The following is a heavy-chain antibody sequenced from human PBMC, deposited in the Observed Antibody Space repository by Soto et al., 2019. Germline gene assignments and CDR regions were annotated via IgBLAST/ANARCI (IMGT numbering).Heavy chain of an antibody. CDR2: ISGSGDFT. Sequence: PGGSLRLSCAASGFTFSNYAISWVRQTPGKGLEWVSVISGSGDFTYYADSVKGRFTISRDNPKNTIYLQMNSLRAEDTAVYYCAREGLNSNWLNWFDPWGQVTLVTVS. CDR3: AREGLNSNWLNWFDP. CDR1: GFTFSNYA. V-gene: IGHV3-23*01. D-gene: IGHD6-13*01. J-gene: IGHJ5*02.